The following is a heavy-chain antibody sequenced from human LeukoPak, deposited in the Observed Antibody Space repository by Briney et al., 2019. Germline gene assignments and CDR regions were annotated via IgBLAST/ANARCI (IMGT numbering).Heavy chain of an antibody. Sequence: GGSLRLSCAASGFTFSSYGMHWVRQAPGKGLEWVAFIRNDESNKYYADSVKGRFTISRDNSKNTLYLQMNSLRAEDTAVYYCAKAPGTGNEVYYYYYMDVWGKGTTVTVSS. CDR3: AKAPGTGNEVYYYYYMDV. V-gene: IGHV3-30*02. CDR1: GFTFSSYG. CDR2: IRNDESNK. J-gene: IGHJ6*03. D-gene: IGHD3-10*01.